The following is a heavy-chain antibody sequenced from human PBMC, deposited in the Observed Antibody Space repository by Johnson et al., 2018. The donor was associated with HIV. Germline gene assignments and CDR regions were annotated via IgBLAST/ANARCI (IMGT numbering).Heavy chain of an antibody. CDR2: ISYDGSYK. J-gene: IGHJ3*02. V-gene: IGHV3-30*01. D-gene: IGHD3-22*01. CDR3: ARTPRPYYYDSSDGAFDI. Sequence: QVQLVEFGGGVVQPGRSLRLSCAASGFTFSNYAMHWVRQAPGKGLAWVAVISYDGSYKYYADSVKGRFTISRDNSKNTLSLHMNSLRAEDTAVFYCARTPRPYYYDSSDGAFDIWGQGTMVTVSS. CDR1: GFTFSNYA.